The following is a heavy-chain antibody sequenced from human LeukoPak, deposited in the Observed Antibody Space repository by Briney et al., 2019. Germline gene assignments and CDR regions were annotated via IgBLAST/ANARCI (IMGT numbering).Heavy chain of an antibody. CDR1: GFIFNSYA. J-gene: IGHJ4*02. CDR2: ISGSGGSA. CDR3: ARRPDY. D-gene: IGHD6-6*01. Sequence: GGSPRLSCAASGFIFNSYAMNWVRQAPGKGLEWVSSISGSGGSAYFADSVKGRFTISRDNSNNTLYLQMNNLRVEDTAVYYCARRPDYWGQGTLVAVSS. V-gene: IGHV3-23*01.